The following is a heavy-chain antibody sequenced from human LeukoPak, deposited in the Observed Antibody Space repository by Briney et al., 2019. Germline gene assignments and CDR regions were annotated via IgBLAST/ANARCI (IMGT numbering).Heavy chain of an antibody. CDR2: IYYSGST. V-gene: IGHV4-30-4*08. CDR3: ATYCSSTSCYSWTDAFDI. Sequence: SQTLSLTCTVSGGSISSGDYYWSWIRQPPGKGLEWIGYIYYSGSTYYNPSLRSRVTISVDTSKNQFSLKLSSVTAADTAVYYCATYCSSTSCYSWTDAFDIWGQGTMVTVSS. J-gene: IGHJ3*02. D-gene: IGHD2-2*02. CDR1: GGSISSGDYY.